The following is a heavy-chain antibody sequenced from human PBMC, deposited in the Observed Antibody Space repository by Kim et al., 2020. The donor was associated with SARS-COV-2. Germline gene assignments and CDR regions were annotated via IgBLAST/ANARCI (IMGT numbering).Heavy chain of an antibody. CDR2: IRGSGGST. CDR3: AKIPLLGCYF. J-gene: IGHJ1*01. V-gene: IGHV3-23*01. CDR1: GFILRNYA. D-gene: IGHD2-8*01. Sequence: GRSLILSCGASGFILRNYAMSWGRQAPGKGLEWVSGIRGSGGSTYYAESVMGRVTISSDDSKNTLYLQMNRLRGEDTSVSYCAKIPLLGCYF.